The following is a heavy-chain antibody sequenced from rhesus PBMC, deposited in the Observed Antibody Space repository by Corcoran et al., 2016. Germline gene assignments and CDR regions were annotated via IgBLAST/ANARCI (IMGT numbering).Heavy chain of an antibody. CDR2: IDWDDDK. Sequence: QVTLKESGPALVKPTQTLTLTSTFSGFSLSTPGMRVNLIRQPPGKALEWLARIDWDDDKYYSTSLKSRLTISKDTSKNQVVLTMTNMDPVDTATYYCARANSGSWKFDYWGQGVLVTVSS. D-gene: IGHD6-25*01. V-gene: IGHV2S2*01. CDR1: GFSLSTPGMR. J-gene: IGHJ4*01. CDR3: ARANSGSWKFDY.